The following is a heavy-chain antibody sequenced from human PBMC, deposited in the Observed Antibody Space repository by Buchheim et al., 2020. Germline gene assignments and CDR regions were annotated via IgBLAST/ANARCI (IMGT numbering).Heavy chain of an antibody. V-gene: IGHV3-23*04. J-gene: IGHJ4*02. CDR1: GFTFSSAA. CDR3: AKEVRPNDF. Sequence: EVHLVQSGGGLVQPGGSLRLSCEASGFTFSSAAMTWVRQAPGKGLEWVSSLTISGDFTYYADSVRGRFSIYRDNSKNTLYLQMNSLRAEDTAVYYCAKEVRPNDFWGQGTL. CDR2: LTISGDFT.